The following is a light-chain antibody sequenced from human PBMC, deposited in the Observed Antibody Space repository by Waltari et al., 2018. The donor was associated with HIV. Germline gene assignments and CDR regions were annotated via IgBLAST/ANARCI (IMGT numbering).Light chain of an antibody. CDR2: GAS. Sequence: EIVLTQSPGTLSLSPGERATLSCRASQSVSSSYLAWYQQKPGQAPRLLIYGASSRATGIPDRFSGSGSGTDFTLTINDVQPEDFAVYYCQQYNDWPPLTFGGGTRV. V-gene: IGKV3-20*01. J-gene: IGKJ4*01. CDR1: QSVSSSY. CDR3: QQYNDWPPLT.